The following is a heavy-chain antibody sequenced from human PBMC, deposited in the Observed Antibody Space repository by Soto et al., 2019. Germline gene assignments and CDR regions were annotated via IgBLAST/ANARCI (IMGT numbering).Heavy chain of an antibody. CDR3: AKGSRGAYYYCMEV. J-gene: IGHJ6*03. V-gene: IGHV3-23*01. CDR1: GFTFSSSA. CDR2: ISNSGGTT. Sequence: EVQMLESGGGLVQPGGSLRLSCAASGFTFSSSAMNWVRQAPGKGLEWVSSISNSGGTTSYADSVKGRFTISRDNSKNTLYLQMKSMRAEDTAVYYCAKGSRGAYYYCMEVWGKGTTVTVSS.